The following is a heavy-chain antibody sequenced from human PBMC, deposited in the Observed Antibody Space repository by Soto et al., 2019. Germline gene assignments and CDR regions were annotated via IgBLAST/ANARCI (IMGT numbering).Heavy chain of an antibody. J-gene: IGHJ4*02. D-gene: IGHD1-1*01. CDR1: GYSFTTYG. CDR3: AASTATSSL. Sequence: QVKLVQPGAEVKKPGASVNVSCQASGYSFTTYGFSWVRQAPGQGLEGMGWINGYNGNTNSAPKLQGRFTMTTDTTTSTADKALGSLTSDDTAVYFCAASTATSSLGGQGTLVTVSS. V-gene: IGHV1-18*01. CDR2: INGYNGNT.